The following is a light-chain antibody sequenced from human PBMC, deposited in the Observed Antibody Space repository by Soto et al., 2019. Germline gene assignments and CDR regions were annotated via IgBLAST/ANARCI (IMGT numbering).Light chain of an antibody. J-gene: IGLJ1*01. Sequence: QSALTQPASVSGSPGQSITISCTGTSSDVGAYNYASWYQQYPGEAPKVIIYDVSHRPAGVSNRFSGSKSGNTASLTISGLQTQDEADYYCSSYTSATTYVVGTGTKLTVL. CDR2: DVS. CDR1: SSDVGAYNY. CDR3: SSYTSATTYV. V-gene: IGLV2-14*01.